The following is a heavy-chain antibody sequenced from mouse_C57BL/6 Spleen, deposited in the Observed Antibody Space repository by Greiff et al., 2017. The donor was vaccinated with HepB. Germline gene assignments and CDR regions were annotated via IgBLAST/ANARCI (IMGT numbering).Heavy chain of an antibody. V-gene: IGHV1-80*01. Sequence: QVQLQQSGAELVKPGASVKISCKASGYAFSSYWMNWVKQRPGKGLEWIGQIYPGDGDTNYNGKFKGKATLTADKSSSTAYMQLSSLTSEDSAVYFCARSAIYYYGSSYGYYAMDYWGQGTSVTVSS. CDR3: ARSAIYYYGSSYGYYAMDY. J-gene: IGHJ4*01. D-gene: IGHD1-1*01. CDR2: IYPGDGDT. CDR1: GYAFSSYW.